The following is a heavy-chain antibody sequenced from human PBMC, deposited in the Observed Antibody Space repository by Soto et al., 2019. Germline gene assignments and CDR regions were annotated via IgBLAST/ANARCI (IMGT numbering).Heavy chain of an antibody. CDR3: AREPLT. V-gene: IGHV4-31*02. J-gene: IGHJ4*02. Sequence: WTVSAGSPRPGGYYWSWIRQHPGKGLEWIGYIYYSGSTYYNPSLMSRVTISVDTSKNQFSLKLSSVTAADTAVYYCAREPLTWGQGTLVTVS. CDR2: IYYSGST. CDR1: AGSPRPGGYY.